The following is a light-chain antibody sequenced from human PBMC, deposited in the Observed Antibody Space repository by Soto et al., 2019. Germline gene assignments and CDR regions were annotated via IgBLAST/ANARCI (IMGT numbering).Light chain of an antibody. Sequence: EIVLTQSPGTLSLSPGERATLSWRASQTVSSNYLAWFQQKGGQAPRLLIFGASSRAAGIPDRFSGSVSGTDFILTISRLEREDFAVYYCQQRSNWPRTFGQGTKVDI. CDR1: QTVSSNY. V-gene: IGKV3D-20*02. J-gene: IGKJ1*01. CDR3: QQRSNWPRT. CDR2: GAS.